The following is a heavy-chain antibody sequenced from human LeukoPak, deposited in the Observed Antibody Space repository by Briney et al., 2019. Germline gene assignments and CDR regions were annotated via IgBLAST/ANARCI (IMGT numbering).Heavy chain of an antibody. CDR3: ARGLFFNVVVPASRSIAARWDAFDI. Sequence: SSETLSLTCAVYGGSFSGYYWSWIRQPPGKGLEWIGEINHSGSTNYNPSLKSRATISVDTSKNQFSLKLSSVTAADTAVYYCARGLFFNVVVPASRSIAARWDAFDIWGQGTMVTVSS. D-gene: IGHD2-2*01. CDR2: INHSGST. J-gene: IGHJ3*02. CDR1: GGSFSGYY. V-gene: IGHV4-34*01.